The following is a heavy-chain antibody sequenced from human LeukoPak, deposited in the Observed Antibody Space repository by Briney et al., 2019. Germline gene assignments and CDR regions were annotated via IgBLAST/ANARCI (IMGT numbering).Heavy chain of an antibody. V-gene: IGHV3-11*01. J-gene: IGHJ3*02. CDR3: AREAGSYRGPVDAFDI. D-gene: IGHD1-26*01. CDR1: GFTFSDYY. CDR2: ISSSGSTL. Sequence: GGSLRLSCAASGFTFSDYYMSWIRQAPWKGLEWVSYISSSGSTLYYAESVKGRFTISSDNAKNSLYLQINSLRAEDTAVYYCAREAGSYRGPVDAFDIWGQGTMVTVSS.